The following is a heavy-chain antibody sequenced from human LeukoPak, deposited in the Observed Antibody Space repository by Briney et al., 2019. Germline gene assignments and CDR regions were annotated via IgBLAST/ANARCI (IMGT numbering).Heavy chain of an antibody. CDR2: ISYDGSNK. V-gene: IGHV3-30-3*01. CDR3: ARDSRYGDYGLDY. D-gene: IGHD4-17*01. J-gene: IGHJ4*02. Sequence: GRSLRLSCAASRFTFSSYAMHWVRQAPGKGLEWVAIISYDGSNKYYADSVKGRFTISRDNSKNTLYLQMNSLRTEDTAVHYCARDSRYGDYGLDYWGQGTLVTVSS. CDR1: RFTFSSYA.